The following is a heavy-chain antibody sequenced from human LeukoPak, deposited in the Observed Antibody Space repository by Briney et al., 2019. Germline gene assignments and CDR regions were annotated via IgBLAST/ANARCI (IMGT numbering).Heavy chain of an antibody. CDR3: ARDHDAAGNFDY. Sequence: PGRSLRLSCAASGFTFSSYAMHWVRQAPGKGLEWVAVISYDGSNKYYADSVKGRFTISRDNSKNTLYLQMNSLRAEDTAVCYCARDHDAAGNFDYWGQGTLVTVSS. CDR1: GFTFSSYA. J-gene: IGHJ4*02. D-gene: IGHD6-19*01. V-gene: IGHV3-30-3*01. CDR2: ISYDGSNK.